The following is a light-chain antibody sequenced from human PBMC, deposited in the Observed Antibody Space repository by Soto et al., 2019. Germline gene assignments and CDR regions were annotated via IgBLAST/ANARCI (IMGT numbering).Light chain of an antibody. Sequence: NFMLTQPHSVSESPGKTVTISCTRSSGSIASNYVQWYQQRPGSSPTTGIYGDNQRPSGVPDRFSGSIDSSSNSASLTISGLKTEDEADYYCQSYATSSVVFGGGTKLTVL. CDR3: QSYATSSVV. V-gene: IGLV6-57*01. CDR2: GDN. J-gene: IGLJ2*01. CDR1: SGSIASNY.